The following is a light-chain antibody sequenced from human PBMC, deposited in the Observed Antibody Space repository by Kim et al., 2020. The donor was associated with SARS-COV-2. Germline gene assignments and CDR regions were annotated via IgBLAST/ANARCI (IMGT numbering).Light chain of an antibody. CDR1: QDISNS. J-gene: IGKJ1*01. V-gene: IGKV1-9*01. CDR3: QQLNHYPWT. Sequence: GDRVAVTCRASQDISNSLAWYQQKAGKAPKLLIFAASTLQSGVPSRFSGSGSGAEFTLTISSLQAEDFATYYCQQLNHYPWTFG. CDR2: AAS.